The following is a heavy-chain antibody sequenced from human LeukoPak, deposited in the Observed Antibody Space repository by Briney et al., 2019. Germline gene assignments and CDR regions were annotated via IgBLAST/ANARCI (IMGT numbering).Heavy chain of an antibody. D-gene: IGHD3-16*01. V-gene: IGHV1-18*01. CDR2: ISAYNGNT. CDR1: GYTFTSYG. CDR3: ARDQYYDSKGWFDP. Sequence: ASVKVSCKASGYTFTSYGISWVRQAPGQGLEWMGWISAYNGNTNYAQKLQGRVTMTTDTSTCTAYMELRSLRSDDTAVYYCARDQYYDSKGWFDPWGQGTLVTVYS. J-gene: IGHJ5*02.